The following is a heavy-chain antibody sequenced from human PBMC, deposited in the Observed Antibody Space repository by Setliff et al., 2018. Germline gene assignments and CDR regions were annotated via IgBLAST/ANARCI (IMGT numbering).Heavy chain of an antibody. CDR3: AKEPWYYNFWSGYTRDYFDYYMDV. D-gene: IGHD3-3*01. J-gene: IGHJ6*03. Sequence: SETLSLTCAVYGGSFSGYYWSWIRQPPGKGLEWIGEINHSGSTNYNPSLKSRVTISVDTSKNQFSLKLSSVTAADTAVYYCAKEPWYYNFWSGYTRDYFDYYMDVWGKGTTVTVSS. V-gene: IGHV4-34*01. CDR2: INHSGST. CDR1: GGSFSGYY.